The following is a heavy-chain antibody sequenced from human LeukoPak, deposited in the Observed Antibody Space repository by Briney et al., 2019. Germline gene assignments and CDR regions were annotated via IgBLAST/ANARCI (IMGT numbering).Heavy chain of an antibody. Sequence: GGSLRLSCAASGFTFSSYAMSWVRQAPGKGLEWVSAISGSGDSTYYADSVKGRFTISRDNSKNTLYLQMNSLRAEDTAVYYCARVGYYYDSSGYYYYFDYWGQGTLVTVSS. D-gene: IGHD3-22*01. V-gene: IGHV3-23*01. CDR1: GFTFSSYA. CDR2: ISGSGDST. J-gene: IGHJ4*02. CDR3: ARVGYYYDSSGYYYYFDY.